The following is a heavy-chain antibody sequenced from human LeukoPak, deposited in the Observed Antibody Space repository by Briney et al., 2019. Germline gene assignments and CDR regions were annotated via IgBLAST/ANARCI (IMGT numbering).Heavy chain of an antibody. CDR3: ARQYSSGWL. CDR1: GGSISSSSYY. D-gene: IGHD6-19*01. V-gene: IGHV4-39*01. CDR2: IYYSGST. J-gene: IGHJ4*02. Sequence: SETLSLTCTVSGGSISSSSYYWGWIRQPPGKGLEWIGSIYYSGSTYHNPSLKSRVTISVDTSKNQFSLKLSSVTAADTAVYYCARQYSSGWLWDQGTLVTVSS.